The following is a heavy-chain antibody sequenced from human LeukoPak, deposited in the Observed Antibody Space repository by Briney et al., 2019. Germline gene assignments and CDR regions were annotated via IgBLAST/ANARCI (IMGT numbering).Heavy chain of an antibody. Sequence: ASVKVSCKAFGYTFTDYGITWVRQAPGQGLEWMGWSSSYNGKTNYVQKFQGRVAMTADASTNTAYMELRSLRSDDMAVYYCARDPPRXATXWXFDVWGXGAMVTVS. J-gene: IGHJ3*01. CDR1: GYTFTDYG. CDR2: SSSYNGKT. CDR3: ARDPPRXATXWXFDV. V-gene: IGHV1-18*03.